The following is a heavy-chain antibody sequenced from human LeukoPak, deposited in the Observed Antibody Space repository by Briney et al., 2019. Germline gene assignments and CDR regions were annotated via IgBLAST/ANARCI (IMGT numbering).Heavy chain of an antibody. V-gene: IGHV1-18*01. CDR3: ARASGPSNYYGSGSYYPRY. Sequence: ASVKVSCKASGYTFTSYGISWVRQAPGQGLEWMGWISAYNGNTNYAQKLQGRVTITADKSTSTAYMELSSLRSEDTAVYYCARASGPSNYYGSGSYYPRYWGQGTLVTVSS. CDR2: ISAYNGNT. D-gene: IGHD3-10*01. J-gene: IGHJ4*02. CDR1: GYTFTSYG.